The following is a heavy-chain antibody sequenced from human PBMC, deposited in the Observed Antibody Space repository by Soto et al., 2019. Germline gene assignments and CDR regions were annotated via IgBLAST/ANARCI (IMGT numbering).Heavy chain of an antibody. J-gene: IGHJ4*02. CDR2: VYSRGTT. CDR3: ARDIGAYAYGEGY. Sequence: QVQLQESGPGLVKPSETLSLTCSVSGGSINSYWWSWIRQPAGKGLEWIGRVYSRGTTDYNPSLISRATMSVETAKNQFSLKLSSVTAAYTAVYYCARDIGAYAYGEGYWGQGIQVTVSS. D-gene: IGHD5-18*01. CDR1: GGSINSYW. V-gene: IGHV4-4*07.